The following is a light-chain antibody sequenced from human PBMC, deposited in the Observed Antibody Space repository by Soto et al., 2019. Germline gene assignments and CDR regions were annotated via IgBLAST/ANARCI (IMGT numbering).Light chain of an antibody. Sequence: QSALTQPASVSGSPGQSITISCTGTSSDIGAYNFVSWYQQHPGKAPKLMLYDVNIRPSGVSNRFSGSKSGNTASLTFSGLPAEDEADYYCTSWTTSTTMIFGGGTKLTVL. CDR3: TSWTTSTTMI. CDR2: DVN. V-gene: IGLV2-14*03. CDR1: SSDIGAYNF. J-gene: IGLJ2*01.